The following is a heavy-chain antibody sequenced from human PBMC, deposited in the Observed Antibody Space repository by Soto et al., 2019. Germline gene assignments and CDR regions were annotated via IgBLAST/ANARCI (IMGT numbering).Heavy chain of an antibody. CDR3: ALRFMVREAFDP. CDR2: ISSTGATI. CDR1: GFTFTDYY. Sequence: QVRLVESGGGLVKPGGSLRLSCAASGFTFTDYYMSWFRQAPGKGLEWVSQISSTGATIYYADSVKGRFTISRDNAENSLYLQMTSLRGEDTAMYYCALRFMVREAFDPWGQGTLVTVSS. D-gene: IGHD3-10*01. J-gene: IGHJ5*02. V-gene: IGHV3-11*01.